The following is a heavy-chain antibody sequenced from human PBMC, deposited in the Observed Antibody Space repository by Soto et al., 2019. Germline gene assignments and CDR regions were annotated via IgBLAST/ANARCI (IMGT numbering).Heavy chain of an antibody. CDR3: ARDSIGATVTTEWEYYYYGMDV. CDR1: GGSISSYY. D-gene: IGHD4-17*01. Sequence: SETLSLTCTVSGGSISSYYWSWIRQPPGKGLEWIGYIYYSGSTNYNPSLKSRVTISVDTSKNQFSLKLSSVTAADTAVYYCARDSIGATVTTEWEYYYYGMDVWGQGTTVTVSS. V-gene: IGHV4-59*01. CDR2: IYYSGST. J-gene: IGHJ6*02.